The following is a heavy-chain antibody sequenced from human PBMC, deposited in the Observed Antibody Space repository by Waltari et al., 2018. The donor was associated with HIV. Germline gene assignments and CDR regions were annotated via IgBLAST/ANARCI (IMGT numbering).Heavy chain of an antibody. V-gene: IGHV5-51*03. J-gene: IGHJ3*01. CDR3: AKLQNGFDF. CDR1: GYSFLSHW. Sequence: VQLVQSGAELKKPGESLRISCKGSGYSFLSHWSGGVRQKPGKGLEWMGSIYPADSDTKYSPSFQGQVTISADKSIGTAYLHWSSLKVADTAMYYCAKLQNGFDFWGQGTRLTVSS. CDR2: IYPADSDT.